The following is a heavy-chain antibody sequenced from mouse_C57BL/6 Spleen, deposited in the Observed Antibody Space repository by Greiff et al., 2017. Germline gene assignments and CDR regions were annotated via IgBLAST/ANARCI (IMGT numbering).Heavy chain of an antibody. CDR2: IHPNSGST. J-gene: IGHJ4*01. CDR1: GYTFTSYW. V-gene: IGHV1-64*01. D-gene: IGHD3-3*01. CDR3: ARGTDYYAMDY. Sequence: QVHVKQSGAELVKPGASVKLSCKASGYTFTSYWMHWVKQRPGQGLEWIGMIHPNSGSTNYNEKFKSKATLTVDKSSSTAYMQLSSLTSEDSALYYCARGTDYYAMDYWGQGTSVTVSS.